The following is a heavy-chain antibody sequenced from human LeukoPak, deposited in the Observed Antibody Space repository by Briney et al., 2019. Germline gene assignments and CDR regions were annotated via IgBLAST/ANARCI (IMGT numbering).Heavy chain of an antibody. V-gene: IGHV3-30*18. CDR2: ISYDGSNK. J-gene: IGHJ3*02. CDR1: GFTFSSYG. D-gene: IGHD6-6*01. Sequence: PGGSLRLSCAASGFTFSSYGMHWVRQAPGKGLEWVAVISYDGSNKYYADSVKGRFTISRDNSKNTLYLQMNSLRAEDTAVYYCAKGLEYSSSSGAFDIWGQGTMVTVSS. CDR3: AKGLEYSSSSGAFDI.